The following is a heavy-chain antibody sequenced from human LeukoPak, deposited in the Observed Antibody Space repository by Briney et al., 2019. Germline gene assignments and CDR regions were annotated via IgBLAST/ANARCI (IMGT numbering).Heavy chain of an antibody. V-gene: IGHV3-20*04. CDR3: ARAIDFYDSSGYQAYFAY. D-gene: IGHD3-22*01. CDR1: GFTLNDFG. CDR2: INWNGDSI. Sequence: GGSLRLSCTASGFTLNDFGMNWVRQIPGKGLEWVSGINWNGDSIGYAASVKGRFTISRDNAKNTLYLQMNSLGVDDTAIYYCARAIDFYDSSGYQAYFAYWGQGTPVTVSS. J-gene: IGHJ4*02.